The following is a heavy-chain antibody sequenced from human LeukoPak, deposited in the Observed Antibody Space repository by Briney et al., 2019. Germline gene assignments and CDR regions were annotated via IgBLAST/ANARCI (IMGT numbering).Heavy chain of an antibody. CDR2: IYYSGST. CDR3: ARPTILWFGTNGWFDP. D-gene: IGHD3-10*01. CDR1: GGSISSSSYY. V-gene: IGHV4-39*01. J-gene: IGHJ5*02. Sequence: PSETLSLTCTVSGGSISSSSYYWGCIRQPPGKGLEWIGSIYYSGSTYYNPSLKSRVTISVDTSKNQFSLKLSSVTAADTAVYYCARPTILWFGTNGWFDPWGQGTLVTVSS.